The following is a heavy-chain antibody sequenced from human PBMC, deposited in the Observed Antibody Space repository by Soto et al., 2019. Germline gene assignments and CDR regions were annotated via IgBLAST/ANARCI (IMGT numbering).Heavy chain of an antibody. D-gene: IGHD3-3*01. CDR2: ISSSSSYI. CDR1: GFTFSSYA. V-gene: IGHV3-21*01. J-gene: IGHJ6*02. Sequence: GGSLRLSCSASGFTFSSYAMHWVRQAPGKGLEYVSSISSSSSYIYYADSVKGRFTISRDNAKNSLYLQMNSLRAEDTAVYYCNSGTYYDFWSGYEPTNYYYYGMDVWGQGTTVTVSS. CDR3: NSGTYYDFWSGYEPTNYYYYGMDV.